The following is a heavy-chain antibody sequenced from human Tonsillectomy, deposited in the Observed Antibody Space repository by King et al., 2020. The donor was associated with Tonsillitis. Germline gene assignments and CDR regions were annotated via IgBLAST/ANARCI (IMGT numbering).Heavy chain of an antibody. Sequence: LQLQESGPGPVKPSETLSLTCTVSGVSISSATYYWGWIRQPPGKGLEWIVSINYGGYTYYNPSLKSRVTISVDTSKNQFSLKLTSVTATDTALYYCARRTRGGRYFDYWGQGTLVTVSS. V-gene: IGHV4-39*01. D-gene: IGHD3-10*01. CDR2: INYGGYT. J-gene: IGHJ4*02. CDR1: GVSISSATYY. CDR3: ARRTRGGRYFDY.